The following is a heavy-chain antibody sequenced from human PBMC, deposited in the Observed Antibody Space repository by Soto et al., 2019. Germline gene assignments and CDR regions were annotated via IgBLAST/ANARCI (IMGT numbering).Heavy chain of an antibody. Sequence: QVQLQESGPGLVNDSQTLSLTCTVSGGSISSGGYYWRWIRQHPGTGLEWIGNIYYSGSTYFNPSLKSRVTISVDTSKNQFSLKLRSVTAADTAVYYCARDDRNSHYYHMDVWGQGTTVTVSS. J-gene: IGHJ6*02. V-gene: IGHV4-31*03. CDR1: GGSISSGGYY. CDR2: IYYSGST. D-gene: IGHD1-7*01. CDR3: ARDDRNSHYYHMDV.